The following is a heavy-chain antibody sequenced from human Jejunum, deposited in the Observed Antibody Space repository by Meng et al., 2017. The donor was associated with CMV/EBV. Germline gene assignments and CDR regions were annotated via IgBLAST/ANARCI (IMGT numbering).Heavy chain of an antibody. D-gene: IGHD3-3*01. J-gene: IGHJ4*02. V-gene: IGHV1-18*01. CDR3: ARDLNDLWSAYYSFFGY. CDR2: ISPFNGDR. CDR1: YTFSNYG. Sequence: YTFSNYGVSWIRQAPGQGLEWMGWISPFNGDRKSSQKFQDRVTMTSDTATDTAYMELTSLRSDDTAVYFCARDLNDLWSAYYSFFGYWGQGTLVTVSS.